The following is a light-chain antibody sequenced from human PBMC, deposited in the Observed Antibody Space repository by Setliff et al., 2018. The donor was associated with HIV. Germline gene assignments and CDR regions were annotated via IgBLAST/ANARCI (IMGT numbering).Light chain of an antibody. CDR2: DAT. CDR3: FSYTSSGSYV. J-gene: IGLJ1*01. V-gene: IGLV2-14*03. Sequence: QSALTQPASVSGSPGQSVTISCTGSDVGAYGYVSWYQYHPGSVPTFLIYDATNRPSGVSNRFSGSKSGNTASLTISGLLAEDEADYYCFSYTSSGSYVFGTGTKVTVL. CDR1: SDVGAYGY.